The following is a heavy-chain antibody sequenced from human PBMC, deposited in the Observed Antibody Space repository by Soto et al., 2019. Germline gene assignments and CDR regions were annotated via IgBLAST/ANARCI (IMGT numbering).Heavy chain of an antibody. Sequence: QVQLVESGGGVVQPGRSLRLSCAASGFTFSSYGMHWVRQAPGKGLELVAVIWYDASNKYYADSVKGRFTISRDNSKNTLYLQMNSLRAEDTAVYYCARDCAGYSSGWYQRGGFDYWGQGTLVTVSS. CDR3: ARDCAGYSSGWYQRGGFDY. V-gene: IGHV3-33*01. J-gene: IGHJ4*02. CDR1: GFTFSSYG. D-gene: IGHD6-19*01. CDR2: IWYDASNK.